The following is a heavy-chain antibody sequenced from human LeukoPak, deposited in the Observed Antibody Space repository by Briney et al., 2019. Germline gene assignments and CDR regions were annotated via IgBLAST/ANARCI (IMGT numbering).Heavy chain of an antibody. J-gene: IGHJ4*02. CDR1: GGSISSYY. CDR3: ARATGWGILTGYYRTFDY. V-gene: IGHV4-39*07. D-gene: IGHD3-9*01. CDR2: IYYSGST. Sequence: PSETLSLTCTVSGGSISSYYWGWIRQPPGKGLEWIGNIYYSGSTYYNPSLKGRVDISVNTSKNHFSLKLSSVTAADTAVYYCARATGWGILTGYYRTFDYWGQGTLVTVSS.